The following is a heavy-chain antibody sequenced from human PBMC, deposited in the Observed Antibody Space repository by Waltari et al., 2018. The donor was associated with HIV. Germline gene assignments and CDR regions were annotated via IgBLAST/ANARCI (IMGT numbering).Heavy chain of an antibody. Sequence: QVQLVQSGAEVKKPGASVKVSCTASGYTFTGSSMHWVRQAPGQGLEWMGWINPNSGCTNYAQKFQGRVTMTRDTSISTAYMELSRLRSDDTAVYYCATALYSSSSAGSIDYWGQGTLVTVSS. CDR1: GYTFTGSS. V-gene: IGHV1-2*02. CDR2: INPNSGCT. D-gene: IGHD6-6*01. CDR3: ATALYSSSSAGSIDY. J-gene: IGHJ4*02.